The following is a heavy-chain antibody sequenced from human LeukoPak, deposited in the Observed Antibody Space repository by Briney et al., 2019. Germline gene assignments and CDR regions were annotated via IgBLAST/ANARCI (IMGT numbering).Heavy chain of an antibody. CDR2: IYYSGST. D-gene: IGHD3-10*01. V-gene: IGHV4-59*08. CDR1: GGSISSYY. CDR3: ARQTTMVRGVTTYYFDY. J-gene: IGHJ4*02. Sequence: SSETLSLTCTVSGGSISSYYWSWIRQPPGKGLEWIGYIYYSGSTNYNPSLKSRVTISVDTSKNQFSLKLSSVTAADTAVYYCARQTTMVRGVTTYYFDYWGQGTLVTVSS.